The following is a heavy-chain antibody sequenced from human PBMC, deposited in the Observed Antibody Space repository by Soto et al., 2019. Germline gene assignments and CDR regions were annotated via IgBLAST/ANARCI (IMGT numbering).Heavy chain of an antibody. D-gene: IGHD1-26*01. J-gene: IGHJ6*02. CDR1: GYSFTSYW. CDR2: IYPGDSDT. V-gene: IGHV5-51*01. CDR3: ARHTNGSGSHLWDYYYYGMDV. Sequence: GSLKISCKGSGYSFTSYWIGWVRQMPGKGLEWMGIIYPGDSDTRYSPSFQGQVTISADKSISTAYLQWSSLKASDTAMYYCARHTNGSGSHLWDYYYYGMDVWGQGTTVTVSS.